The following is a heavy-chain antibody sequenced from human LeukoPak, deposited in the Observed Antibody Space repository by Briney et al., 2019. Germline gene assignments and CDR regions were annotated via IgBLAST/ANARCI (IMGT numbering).Heavy chain of an antibody. CDR1: GGTFSSYA. CDR2: IIPIFGTA. Sequence: SVTVSCKASGGTFSSYAICWVRLAPGQGLEWTGGIIPIFGTANYAQKFQGRVTITTGESTSTAYMELSSLRCEDTAVYYCARDRHCSSTSCYWFDPWGQGTLVTVSS. D-gene: IGHD2-2*01. CDR3: ARDRHCSSTSCYWFDP. J-gene: IGHJ5*02. V-gene: IGHV1-69*05.